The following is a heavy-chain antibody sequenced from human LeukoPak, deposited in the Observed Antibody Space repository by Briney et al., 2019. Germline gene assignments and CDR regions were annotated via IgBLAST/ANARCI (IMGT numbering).Heavy chain of an antibody. J-gene: IGHJ4*02. CDR1: GYTSSNYC. D-gene: IGHD3-22*01. Sequence: GASMKLSCKASGYTSSNYCIHWLRQAPGQGFEWMGIFNPTYSTPIYAQTFEGRVTMTRDTSISTAYMELSRLRSDDTAVYYCARRNYYDSSGYGCWGQGTLVTVSS. CDR3: ARRNYYDSSGYGC. V-gene: IGHV1-46*01. CDR2: FNPTYSTP.